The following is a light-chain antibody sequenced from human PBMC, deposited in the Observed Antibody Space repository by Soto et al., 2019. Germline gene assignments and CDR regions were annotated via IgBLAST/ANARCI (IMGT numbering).Light chain of an antibody. CDR2: DAS. CDR1: QGIGSA. CDR3: QQYGSSPVT. V-gene: IGKV1-13*02. Sequence: AIQLTQSPSSLSASVGDRVTITCRASQGIGSALAWYQQKPGKAPKLLIYDASSLESGVPSRFSGSGSGTDFTLTISRLEPEDFAVYYCQQYGSSPVTFGQGTKVDIK. J-gene: IGKJ1*01.